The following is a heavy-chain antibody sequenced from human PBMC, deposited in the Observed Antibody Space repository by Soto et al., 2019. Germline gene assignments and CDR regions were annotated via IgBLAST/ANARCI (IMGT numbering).Heavy chain of an antibody. V-gene: IGHV1-58*02. CDR3: AAVVPPSGILERLGLDP. CDR2: IVVGSGNT. J-gene: IGHJ5*02. CDR1: GFTFTTSG. D-gene: IGHD3-3*01. Sequence: SVKVSCKASGFTFTTSGIHWVRQARGQGLEWMGWIVVGSGNTKYNQKFQERVTLTRYMATDTAYMDLRSLTSADTAIYYCAAVVPPSGILERLGLDPWGQGTLVTVSS.